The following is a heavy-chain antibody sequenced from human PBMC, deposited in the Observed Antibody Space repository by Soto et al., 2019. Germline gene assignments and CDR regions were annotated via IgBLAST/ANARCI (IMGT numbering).Heavy chain of an antibody. CDR1: GGTFSSYA. CDR3: ARNDYVWGSYRSNYWFDP. V-gene: IGHV1-69*13. J-gene: IGHJ5*02. Sequence: ASVKVSCKASGGTFSSYAISWVRQAPGQGLEWMGGIIPIFGTANYAQKFQGRVTITADESTSTAYMELSSLRSEDTAVYYCARNDYVWGSYRSNYWFDPWGQGTLVTSPQ. D-gene: IGHD3-16*02. CDR2: IIPIFGTA.